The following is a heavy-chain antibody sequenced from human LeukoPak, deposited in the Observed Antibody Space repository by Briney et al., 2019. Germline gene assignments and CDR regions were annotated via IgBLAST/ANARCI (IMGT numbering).Heavy chain of an antibody. V-gene: IGHV4-61*02. CDR1: GGSISSGSYY. CDR2: IYTSGST. D-gene: IGHD3-16*01. CDR3: ARDQGMGDFYYYGMDV. J-gene: IGHJ6*02. Sequence: SETLSLTCTVSGGSISSGSYYWSWIRQPAGKGLEWIGRIYTSGSTNYNPSLKSRVTISVDTSKNQFSLKLSSVTAADTAVYYCARDQGMGDFYYYGMDVWGQGTTVTVSS.